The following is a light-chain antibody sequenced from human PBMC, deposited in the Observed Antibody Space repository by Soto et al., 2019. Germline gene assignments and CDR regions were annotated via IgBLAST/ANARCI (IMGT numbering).Light chain of an antibody. CDR1: QTISGNY. CDR2: GTS. CDR3: QQYGSWT. J-gene: IGKJ1*01. V-gene: IGKV3-20*01. Sequence: EIVLTQSPGTLSVSPGERATLSCRASQTISGNYLAWYQQKPGQAPSLLIYGTSSRATGIPDRFSGSGSGTDFTLTISSLDPEDSAIYYCQQYGSWTFGQGTKVEIK.